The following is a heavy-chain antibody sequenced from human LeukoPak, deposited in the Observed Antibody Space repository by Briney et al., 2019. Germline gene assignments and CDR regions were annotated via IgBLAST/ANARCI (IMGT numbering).Heavy chain of an antibody. D-gene: IGHD3-16*01. CDR1: GFTFSSYW. V-gene: IGHV3-7*01. Sequence: PGGSLRLSCAASGFTFSSYWMSCVRQAPGKGLEWVANIKQEGSEIYYVDSVKGRFTISRDNAQNSLYLQMNSLRCEDTAVYYCARFMMGGSRGYFDYWGQGTLVTVSS. CDR2: IKQEGSEI. J-gene: IGHJ4*02. CDR3: ARFMMGGSRGYFDY.